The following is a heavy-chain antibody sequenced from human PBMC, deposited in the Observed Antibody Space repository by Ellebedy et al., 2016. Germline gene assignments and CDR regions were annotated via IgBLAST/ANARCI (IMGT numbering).Heavy chain of an antibody. D-gene: IGHD5-18*01. CDR2: IDPSDSYT. CDR3: ANGPNTAISIFDY. Sequence: GESLKISXKGSGYSFTSYWISWVRQMPGKGLEWMGRIDPSDSYTNYSPSFQGHVTISADKSISTAYLQWSSLKASDTAMYYCANGPNTAISIFDYWGQGTLVTVSS. J-gene: IGHJ4*02. CDR1: GYSFTSYW. V-gene: IGHV5-10-1*01.